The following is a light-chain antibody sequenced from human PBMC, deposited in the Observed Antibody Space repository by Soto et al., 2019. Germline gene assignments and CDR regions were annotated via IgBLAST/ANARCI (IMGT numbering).Light chain of an antibody. J-gene: IGLJ2*01. CDR2: DVT. V-gene: IGLV2-14*01. CDR3: SSYRSRDTPVV. Sequence: QSVLTQPASVSGSPGQSITIPCTGTTSDVGSHYTVSWYQQHPGKAPKLMIYDVTNRPSGVSYRCSGSKSGITASLTISGLQAEDEADYYSSSYRSRDTPVVFGGGTQLTVL. CDR1: TSDVGSHYT.